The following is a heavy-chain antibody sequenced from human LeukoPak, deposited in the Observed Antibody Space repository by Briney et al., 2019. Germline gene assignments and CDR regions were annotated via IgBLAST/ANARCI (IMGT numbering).Heavy chain of an antibody. CDR1: GYTFTSYY. CDR2: INPSGGST. CDR3: ARAQQNYYGLDY. J-gene: IGHJ4*02. Sequence: ASVKVSCKASGYTFTSYYMHWVRQAPGQGLEWMGIINPSGGSTSYAQKFQGRVTMTRDMSTSTVYMELSSLRFEDTAVYYCARAQQNYYGLDYWGQGTLVTVSS. V-gene: IGHV1-46*01. D-gene: IGHD3-10*01.